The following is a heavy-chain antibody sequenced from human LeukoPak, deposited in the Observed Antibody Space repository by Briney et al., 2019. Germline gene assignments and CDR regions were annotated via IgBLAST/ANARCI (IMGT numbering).Heavy chain of an antibody. CDR2: ISSSGYTI. V-gene: IGHV3-48*03. J-gene: IGHJ4*02. D-gene: IGHD3-16*01. CDR3: ARDASLAGDRVEY. CDR1: GFTFSHYE. Sequence: QPGGSLRLSCEASGFTFSHYEMNWVRQAPGKGLEWVSYISSSGYTIYYADSVKGRFTISRDNAKNSLYLQMNSLRAEDTAVYYCARDASLAGDRVEYWGQGTLVTVSS.